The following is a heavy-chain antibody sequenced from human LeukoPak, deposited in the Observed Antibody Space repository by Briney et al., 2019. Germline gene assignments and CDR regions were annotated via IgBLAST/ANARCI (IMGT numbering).Heavy chain of an antibody. CDR2: INPSGDTT. CDR1: RFTFTTYF. J-gene: IGHJ5*02. CDR3: AREVVVGGGNWFDP. Sequence: ASVKVSCKASRFTFTTYFMHWVRQAPGQGLEWMGKINPSGDTTTYAQKFQGRVTMTRDTSTSTVYMELSSLRSEDTAVYYCAREVVVGGGNWFDPWGQGTLVTVSS. D-gene: IGHD2-2*01. V-gene: IGHV1-46*01.